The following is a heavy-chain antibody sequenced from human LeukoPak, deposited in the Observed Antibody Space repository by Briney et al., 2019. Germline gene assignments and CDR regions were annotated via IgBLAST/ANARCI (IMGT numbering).Heavy chain of an antibody. CDR3: VKDSYDSGGYTEADAFDI. CDR1: GFTFSSYS. J-gene: IGHJ3*02. V-gene: IGHV3-9*01. Sequence: GGSLRLSCAASGFTFSSYSMNWVRQAPGKGLEWVSGISWDSGRVGYADSVKGRFTISRDNAKNSLYLQMNSLRAEDTALYYCVKDSYDSGGYTEADAFDIWGQGTMVTVSS. D-gene: IGHD3-22*01. CDR2: ISWDSGRV.